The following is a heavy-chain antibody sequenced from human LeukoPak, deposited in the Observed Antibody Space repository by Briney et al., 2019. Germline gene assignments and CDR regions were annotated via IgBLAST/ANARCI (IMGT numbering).Heavy chain of an antibody. V-gene: IGHV3-23*01. CDR3: AKYSSGWVNDY. J-gene: IGHJ4*02. CDR1: GFTFSSYA. D-gene: IGHD6-19*01. CDR2: ISGNDGST. Sequence: PGGSLRLSCAASGFTFSSYAMSWVRQAPGKGLEWVSGISGNDGSTYYADSVKGRFTISRDNSKNTLHLQMYSLRAEDTALYYCAKYSSGWVNDYWGQGTLVTVSS.